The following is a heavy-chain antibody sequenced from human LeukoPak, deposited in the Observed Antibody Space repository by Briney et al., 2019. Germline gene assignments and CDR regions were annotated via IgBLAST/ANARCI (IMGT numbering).Heavy chain of an antibody. CDR1: GFTFSSYW. CDR3: AREIPGSIAAAEYFDY. V-gene: IGHV3-74*01. J-gene: IGHJ4*02. Sequence: GGSLRLSCAASGFTFSSYWMHWVRQAPGKGLVWVSRINSDGSSTSYADSVKGRFTVSRDNAKNTLYLQMNSLRAEDTAVYYCAREIPGSIAAAEYFDYWGQGTLVTVSS. CDR2: INSDGSST. D-gene: IGHD6-13*01.